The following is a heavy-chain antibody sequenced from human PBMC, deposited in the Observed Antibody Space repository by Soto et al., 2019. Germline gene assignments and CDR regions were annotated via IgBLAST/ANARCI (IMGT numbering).Heavy chain of an antibody. CDR2: ISHDAKNK. Sequence: QVQLVESGGGVVQPGTSLRLSCAASGFTFGTYTIHWVRLAPGKGLEWVAVISHDAKNKYYADSVKGRFTISRDNSKNTLYLQMDSLRPEDTAVYYCAGDRWTGVPDYFDSWGQGTQVTVSS. J-gene: IGHJ4*02. V-gene: IGHV3-30*04. D-gene: IGHD2-15*01. CDR1: GFTFGTYT. CDR3: AGDRWTGVPDYFDS.